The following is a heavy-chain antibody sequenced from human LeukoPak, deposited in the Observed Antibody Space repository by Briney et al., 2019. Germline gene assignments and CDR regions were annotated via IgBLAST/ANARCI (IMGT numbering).Heavy chain of an antibody. J-gene: IGHJ4*02. CDR2: INTDGSSP. CDR1: GFXFSTYW. D-gene: IGHD3-10*02. CDR3: TRDPSLFSGYFDY. V-gene: IGHV3-74*01. Sequence: GGSLRLSCAASGFXFSTYWIHWVRQAPGKGLVWVSRINTDGSSPSYADSVKGRFTISRDNAKNTLYLQMNSLRAEDTAVYYCTRDPSLFSGYFDYWGQGALVSVSS.